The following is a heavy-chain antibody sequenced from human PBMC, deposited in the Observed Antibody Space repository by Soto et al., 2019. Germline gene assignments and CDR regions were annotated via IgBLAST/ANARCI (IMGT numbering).Heavy chain of an antibody. CDR3: ARGGYNWFDP. J-gene: IGHJ5*02. CDR2: INHSGST. V-gene: IGHV4-34*01. Sequence: SETLSLTCAVYGGSFSGYYWSWIRQPPGKGLEWIGEINHSGSTNYNPSLKSRVTISVDTSKNQFSLKLSSVTAADTAVYYCARGGYNWFDPWGQGTLVTVSS. CDR1: GGSFSGYY.